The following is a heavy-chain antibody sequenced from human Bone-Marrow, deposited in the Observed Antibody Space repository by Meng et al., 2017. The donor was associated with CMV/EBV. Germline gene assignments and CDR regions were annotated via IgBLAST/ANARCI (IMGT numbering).Heavy chain of an antibody. CDR2: IKQDGSEK. CDR3: ARGVLDV. CDR1: GFTFSSYA. J-gene: IGHJ6*02. Sequence: GGSLRLSCAASGFTFSSYAMSWVRQAPGKGLEWVANIKQDGSEKYYVDSVKGRFTISRDNAKNSLYLQMNSLRAEDTAVYYCARGVLDVWGQGTTVTVSS. V-gene: IGHV3-7*01.